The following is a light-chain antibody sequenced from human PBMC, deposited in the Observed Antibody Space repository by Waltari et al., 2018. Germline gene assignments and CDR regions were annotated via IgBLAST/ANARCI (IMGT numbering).Light chain of an antibody. J-gene: IGLJ1*01. CDR1: SSDVGRFNY. Sequence: QSALTQPASVSGSPGQSITIPCTGTSSDVGRFNYVPWYQQHPGKAPKLIIYDVSNRPSGVSNRLSGSKSGNTASLTISGLQTEDEADYYCSSYTSSSSYVFGAGTKVTVL. V-gene: IGLV2-14*03. CDR2: DVS. CDR3: SSYTSSSSYV.